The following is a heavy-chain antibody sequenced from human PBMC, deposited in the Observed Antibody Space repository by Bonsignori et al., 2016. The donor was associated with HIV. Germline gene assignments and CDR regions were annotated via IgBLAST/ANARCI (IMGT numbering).Heavy chain of an antibody. V-gene: IGHV4-34*01. CDR2: INHSGST. J-gene: IGHJ4*02. CDR3: ARGVTPADGYKARRRLRTTFDY. D-gene: IGHD5-24*01. Sequence: WIRQPPGKGLEWIGEINHSGSTNYNPSLKNRVTISVDTSKNQFSLKLSSVTAADTAVYYCARGVTPADGYKARRRLRTTFDYWGQGTLVTVSS.